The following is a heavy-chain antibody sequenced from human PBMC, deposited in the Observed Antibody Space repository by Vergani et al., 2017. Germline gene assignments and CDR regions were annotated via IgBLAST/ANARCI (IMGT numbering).Heavy chain of an antibody. D-gene: IGHD6-13*01. J-gene: IGHJ6*02. CDR2: ISYDGSNK. V-gene: IGHV3-30-3*01. CDR1: GFTFSSYA. CDR3: ARDIAAAGWDYYYYGMDV. Sequence: QVQLVESGGGVVQPGRSLRLSCAASGFTFSSYAMHWVRQAPGKGLEWVAVISYDGSNKYYADSVKGRFTISRDNSKNTLYLQMNSLRAEDTAVYYCARDIAAAGWDYYYYGMDVWGQGTTVTVSS.